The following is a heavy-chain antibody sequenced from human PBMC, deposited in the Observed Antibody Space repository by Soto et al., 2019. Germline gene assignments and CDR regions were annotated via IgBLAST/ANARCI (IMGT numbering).Heavy chain of an antibody. CDR3: APSSYSHWLDP. Sequence: QITLKESGPPLVKPTQTLTLTCTFSGFSLSTSGVSVGWIRQPPGKALEWLALIYWDDDKRYSPSLKSRLTXTXXTSKHQVVLTMTNMDPVDTATFYCAPSSYSHWLDPWGQGTLVTVSS. D-gene: IGHD2-15*01. CDR1: GFSLSTSGVS. CDR2: IYWDDDK. J-gene: IGHJ5*02. V-gene: IGHV2-5*02.